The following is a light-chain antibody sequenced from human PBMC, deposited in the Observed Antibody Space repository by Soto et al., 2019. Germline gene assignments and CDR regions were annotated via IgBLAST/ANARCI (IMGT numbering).Light chain of an antibody. Sequence: EIVLTQSPGTLSLSPGERATLSCRASQSVSNNYLAWYQQRPGQAPRLLIYGASNRATGIPDRFSGSGSGTDFTLTISRLAPEDFAVYYCQQYGSSSITFGQGTRLEIK. CDR3: QQYGSSSIT. V-gene: IGKV3-20*01. CDR1: QSVSNNY. J-gene: IGKJ5*01. CDR2: GAS.